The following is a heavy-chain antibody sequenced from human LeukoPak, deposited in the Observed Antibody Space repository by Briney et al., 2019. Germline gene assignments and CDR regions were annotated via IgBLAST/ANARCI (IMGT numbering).Heavy chain of an antibody. CDR1: GYTLTELS. J-gene: IGHJ4*02. CDR3: ASRSGPSDPTWIQLWSPFDY. V-gene: IGHV1-24*01. CDR2: FDPEDGET. Sequence: ASVKVSCKVSGYTLTELSMHWVRQAPGKGLEWMGGFDPEDGETIYAQKFQGRVTMTEDTSTDTAYMELSSLRSEDTAVYHCASRSGPSDPTWIQLWSPFDYWGQGTLVTVSS. D-gene: IGHD5-18*01.